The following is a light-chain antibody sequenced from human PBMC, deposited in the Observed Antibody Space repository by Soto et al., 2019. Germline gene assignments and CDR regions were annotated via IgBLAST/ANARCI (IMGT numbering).Light chain of an antibody. J-gene: IGKJ1*01. Sequence: EIPLTHAPFTVSFSTREQASLSCRASQSVSSSYLAWYQQKPGQAPRLLIYGASSRATGIPDRFSGSGSGTDFTLTISRLEPEDFAVYYCQQYGSSPRTFGQGTKVDIK. V-gene: IGKV3-20*01. CDR2: GAS. CDR1: QSVSSSY. CDR3: QQYGSSPRT.